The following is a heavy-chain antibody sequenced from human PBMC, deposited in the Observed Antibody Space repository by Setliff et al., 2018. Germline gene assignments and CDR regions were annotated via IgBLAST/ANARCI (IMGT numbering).Heavy chain of an antibody. J-gene: IGHJ4*02. CDR2: IYWDDVK. CDR1: GFSLRSSGMA. V-gene: IGHV2-5*02. Sequence: GSGPTLVNPTQTLTLTCSFSGFSLRSSGMAVGWIRQPPGKALEWLALIYWDDVKRYSPFLKNRLTITQDTSKNQVALTLTNMDPGDTATYYCAHRGGYRADSLDYCAAWGQGTLVTVS. CDR3: AHRGGYRADSLDYCAA. D-gene: IGHD3-16*02.